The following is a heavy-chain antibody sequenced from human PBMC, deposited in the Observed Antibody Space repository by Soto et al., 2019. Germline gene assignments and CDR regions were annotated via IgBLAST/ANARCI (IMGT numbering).Heavy chain of an antibody. CDR1: GFTVSSNY. Sequence: PGGSLRLSCTASGFTVSSNYMSWVHQAPGKGLEWVSVIYSGGSTYYADSVKGRFTISRDNSKNTLYLQMNSLRAEDTAVYYCAXPQILTGYYSYYYGMDVWGQGTTVTVSS. CDR3: AXPQILTGYYSYYYGMDV. D-gene: IGHD3-9*01. J-gene: IGHJ6*02. V-gene: IGHV3-53*01. CDR2: IYSGGST.